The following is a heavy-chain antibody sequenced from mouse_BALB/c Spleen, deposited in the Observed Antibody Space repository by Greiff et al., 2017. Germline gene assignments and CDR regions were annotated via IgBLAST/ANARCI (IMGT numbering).Heavy chain of an antibody. J-gene: IGHJ4*01. CDR2: ISSGSSTI. CDR3: AGGTCFYYAMDY. D-gene: IGHD4-1*01. Sequence: EVTLMESGGGLVQPGGSRKLSCAASGFTFSSFGMHRVRQAPEKGLEWVAYISSGSSTIYYADTVKGRFTISRDNTKNTLFLQMTSLRSEDTAMYYCAGGTCFYYAMDYWGQGTSVTVSS. CDR1: GFTFSSFG. V-gene: IGHV5-17*02.